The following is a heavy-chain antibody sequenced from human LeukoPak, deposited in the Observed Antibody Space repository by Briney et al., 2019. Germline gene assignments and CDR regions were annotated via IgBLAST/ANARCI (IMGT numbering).Heavy chain of an antibody. J-gene: IGHJ4*02. D-gene: IGHD6-19*01. Sequence: PGGSLRLSCAASGFTFSSYWMHWVRQGPGKGLEWVSSISSSSSYIYYADSVKGRFTISRDNAKNSLCLQMNSLRAEDTAVYYCAREDSSGHIDYWGQGTLVTVSS. CDR1: GFTFSSYW. V-gene: IGHV3-21*01. CDR3: AREDSSGHIDY. CDR2: ISSSSSYI.